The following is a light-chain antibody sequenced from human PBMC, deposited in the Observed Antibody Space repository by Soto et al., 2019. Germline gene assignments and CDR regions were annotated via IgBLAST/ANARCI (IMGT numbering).Light chain of an antibody. CDR1: QSISRW. V-gene: IGKV1-5*01. J-gene: IGKJ5*01. CDR2: DAS. CDR3: QQLFDSPIT. Sequence: DIQMTQSPSTPSASVGDRVTITCRASQSISRWLAWYQQKPGKAPQLLIYDASTLESGVPSKFSATVSGTEFSLTITSLQPEDFATYYCQQLFDSPITFGQGTHWRL.